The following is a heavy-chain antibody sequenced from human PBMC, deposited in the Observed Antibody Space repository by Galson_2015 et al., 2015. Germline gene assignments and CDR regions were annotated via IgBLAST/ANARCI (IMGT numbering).Heavy chain of an antibody. D-gene: IGHD2-2*02. V-gene: IGHV4-34*01. Sequence: ETLSLTCAVYGGSFSGYYWSWIRQPPGKGLEWIGEINHSGSTNYNPSLKSRVTISVDTSKNQFSLKLSSVTAADTAVYYCARGGIGYCSSTSCYNHRRGYFQHWGQGTLVTVSS. J-gene: IGHJ1*01. CDR2: INHSGST. CDR3: ARGGIGYCSSTSCYNHRRGYFQH. CDR1: GGSFSGYY.